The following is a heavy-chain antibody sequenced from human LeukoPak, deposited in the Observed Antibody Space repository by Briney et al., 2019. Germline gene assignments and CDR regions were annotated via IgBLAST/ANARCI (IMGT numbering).Heavy chain of an antibody. J-gene: IGHJ4*02. CDR2: INSDGSST. CDR1: GFTFSSYW. CDR3: ARVPDYYDSSGY. Sequence: PGGSLRLSCAASGFTFSSYWMHWVRQAPGKGLVWVSRINSDGSSTTYADSVKGRFTISRDNAKKTLYLLMNSLRVEDTAVYYCARVPDYYDSSGYWGQGPLVTVS. D-gene: IGHD3-22*01. V-gene: IGHV3-74*01.